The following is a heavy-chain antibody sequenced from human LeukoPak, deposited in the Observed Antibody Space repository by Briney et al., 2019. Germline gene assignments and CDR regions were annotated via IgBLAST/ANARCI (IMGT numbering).Heavy chain of an antibody. CDR3: ARGARSGWYDY. J-gene: IGHJ4*02. Sequence: PGGSLRLSCAASGFTLSTYAMGWVRQAPGRGLEWVSSISVSGGTTYYADSVKGRFTISRDGSKNTLYLQMNSLRAEDTAVYYCARGARSGWYDYWGQGTLVTVSS. D-gene: IGHD6-19*01. CDR1: GFTLSTYA. V-gene: IGHV3-23*01. CDR2: ISVSGGTT.